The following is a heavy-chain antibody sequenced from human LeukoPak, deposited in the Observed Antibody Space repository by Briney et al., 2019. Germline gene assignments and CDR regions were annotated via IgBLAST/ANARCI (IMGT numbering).Heavy chain of an antibody. D-gene: IGHD6-19*01. CDR2: IYYSGST. CDR3: ARENSSGWYRNYFDY. V-gene: IGHV4-39*07. Sequence: PSETLTLTCTVSGSSISSSSYYWGWIRQPPGKGLEWIGSIYYSGSTYYNPSLKSRVTISVDTSKNQFSLKVSSVTAADPAVYYCARENSSGWYRNYFDYWGQGTLVTVSS. J-gene: IGHJ4*02. CDR1: GSSISSSSYY.